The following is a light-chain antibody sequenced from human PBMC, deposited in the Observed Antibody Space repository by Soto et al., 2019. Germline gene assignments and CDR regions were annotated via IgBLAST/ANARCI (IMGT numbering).Light chain of an antibody. CDR1: QTISSW. CDR2: KAS. V-gene: IGKV1-5*03. J-gene: IGKJ5*01. Sequence: DTQMTQSRSTRSAPVGPRVYITSRASQTISSWLAWYQQKPGKAPKLLIYKASTLKSGVPSRFSGSGSGTEFTLTISSLQPDDFATYYCQHYNSYSEAFGQGTRLEI. CDR3: QHYNSYSEA.